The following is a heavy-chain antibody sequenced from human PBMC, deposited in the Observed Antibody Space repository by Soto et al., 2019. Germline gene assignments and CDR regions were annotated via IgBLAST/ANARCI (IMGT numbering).Heavy chain of an antibody. CDR2: MNPNSGNT. CDR1: GYTFTSYD. D-gene: IGHD3-9*01. J-gene: IGHJ6*02. V-gene: IGHV1-8*01. Sequence: ASVKVSCKASGYTFTSYDINWVRQATGQGLEWMGWMNPNSGNTGYAQKFQGRVTMTRNTSISTAYMELSSLRSEDTAVYYCARDGYYDILTGTYGMDVWGQGTTVTISS. CDR3: ARDGYYDILTGTYGMDV.